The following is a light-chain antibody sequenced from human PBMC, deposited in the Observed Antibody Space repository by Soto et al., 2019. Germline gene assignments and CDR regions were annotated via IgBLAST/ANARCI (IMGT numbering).Light chain of an antibody. CDR2: LTS. Sequence: DIQMTQSPSSLSASVGDRVTITCRARQSISTYLNWFQQKPGRAPKLLIYLTSTLQSGVPSRFSGSGSGTDVTLTISSLQPEDFATYYCQQSSTTPWTFGQGTKVDVK. CDR3: QQSSTTPWT. J-gene: IGKJ1*01. V-gene: IGKV1-39*01. CDR1: QSISTY.